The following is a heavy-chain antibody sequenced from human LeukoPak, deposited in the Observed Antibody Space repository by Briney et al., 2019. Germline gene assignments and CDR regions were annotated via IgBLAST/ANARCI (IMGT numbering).Heavy chain of an antibody. D-gene: IGHD4-11*01. CDR2: INLNSGGT. J-gene: IGHJ4*02. CDR1: GYTFIGYY. V-gene: IGHV1-2*06. Sequence: WASVKVSCKASGYTFIGYYMHWVRQAPGQGLEWMGRINLNSGGTNYAQKFQGRVTMTRDTSISTAYMELSRLRSDDTAVYYCARLETVTTESDHWGQGTLVTVYS. CDR3: ARLETVTTESDH.